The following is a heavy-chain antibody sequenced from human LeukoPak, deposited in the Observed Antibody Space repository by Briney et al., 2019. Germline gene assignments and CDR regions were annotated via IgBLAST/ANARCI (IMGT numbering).Heavy chain of an antibody. CDR1: GGSISSGDYY. CDR2: IYYSGST. Sequence: PSETLSLTCTVSGGSISSGDYYWSWIRQPPGKGLEWIGYIYYSGSTYYNPSLKSRVTISVDTSKNQFSLKLSSVTAADTAVYYCAREYGKRVPAANIRRTNWFDPWGQGTLVTVSS. CDR3: AREYGKRVPAANIRRTNWFDP. D-gene: IGHD2-2*01. J-gene: IGHJ5*02. V-gene: IGHV4-30-4*01.